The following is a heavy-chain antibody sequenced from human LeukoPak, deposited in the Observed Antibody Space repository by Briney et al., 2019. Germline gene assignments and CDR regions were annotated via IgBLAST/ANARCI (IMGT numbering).Heavy chain of an antibody. Sequence: GGSLRLSCAASGFTVSSNYMSWVRQAPGKGLEWVSVIYSGGSTYYADSAKGRFTISRDNSKNTLYLQMNSLRAEDTAVYYCARSLFGELPDGMDVWGKGTTVTVSS. CDR1: GFTVSSNY. V-gene: IGHV3-53*01. J-gene: IGHJ6*04. CDR2: IYSGGST. CDR3: ARSLFGELPDGMDV. D-gene: IGHD3-10*02.